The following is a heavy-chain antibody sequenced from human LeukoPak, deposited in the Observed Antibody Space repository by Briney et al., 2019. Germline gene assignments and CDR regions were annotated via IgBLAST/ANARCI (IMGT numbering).Heavy chain of an antibody. D-gene: IGHD6-13*01. J-gene: IGHJ3*02. CDR2: IIPIFGTA. CDR3: ARDARGAAAADGAFDI. Sequence: GASVKVSCKASGGTFSSYAISWVRQAPGQGLERMGGIIPIFGTANYAQKFQGRVTMTRDTSITTVYMELSSLTSEDTAVYYCARDARGAAAADGAFDIWGQGTMVTVSS. V-gene: IGHV1-69*05. CDR1: GGTFSSYA.